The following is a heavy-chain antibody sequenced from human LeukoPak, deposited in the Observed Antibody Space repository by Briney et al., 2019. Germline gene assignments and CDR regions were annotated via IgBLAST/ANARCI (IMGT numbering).Heavy chain of an antibody. CDR3: AEVPRISVAGTPRDAFDI. J-gene: IGHJ3*02. CDR2: ISGSGGST. D-gene: IGHD6-19*01. V-gene: IGHV3-23*01. Sequence: GGSLRLSCAASGFTFSSYAMSWVRQAPGKGLEWVAAISGSGGSTYYADSVKGRFTISRDNSKNTLYLQMNSLRAEDTAVYYCAEVPRISVAGTPRDAFDIWGQGTMVTVSS. CDR1: GFTFSSYA.